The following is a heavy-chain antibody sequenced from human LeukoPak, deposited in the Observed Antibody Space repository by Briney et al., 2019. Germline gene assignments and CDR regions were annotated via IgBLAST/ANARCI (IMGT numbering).Heavy chain of an antibody. CDR3: ARASSSASWFDP. V-gene: IGHV4-59*11. J-gene: IGHJ5*02. CDR2: IYDSGIT. Sequence: PSETLSLTCSVSGVSINSLYFIWIRQTPGKGLEWIGYIYDSGITKYNPSLKNRVTISVDTSKNQFSLRLRSVTAADTAVYFCARASSSASWFDPWGQGTLVTVSS. CDR1: GVSINSLY. D-gene: IGHD3-22*01.